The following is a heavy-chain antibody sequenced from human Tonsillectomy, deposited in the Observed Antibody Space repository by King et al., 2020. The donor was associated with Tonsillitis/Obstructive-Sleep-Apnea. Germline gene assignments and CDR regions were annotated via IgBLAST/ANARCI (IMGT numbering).Heavy chain of an antibody. CDR2: IIPILGIA. D-gene: IGHD2-2*01. J-gene: IGHJ3*02. Sequence: QLVQSGAEVKKPGSSVKVSCKASGGTFSSYAISWVRQAPGQGLEWMGRIIPILGIANYAQKFHGRVTITADKSTSTAYMGLSSLRSEDTAVYYCALYCSSTSCYHSGAFDIWGQGTMVTVSS. CDR1: GGTFSSYA. V-gene: IGHV1-69*09. CDR3: ALYCSSTSCYHSGAFDI.